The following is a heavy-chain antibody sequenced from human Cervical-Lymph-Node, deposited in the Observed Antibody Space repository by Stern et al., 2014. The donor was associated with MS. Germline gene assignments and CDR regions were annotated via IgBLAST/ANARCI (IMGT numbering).Heavy chain of an antibody. CDR3: ARSTSRWLQSMEF. D-gene: IGHD5-24*01. Sequence: QVQLGQSGAEVKKPGASVKVSCKASGYTFSDYYMHWVRQAPGQGLEWMGRINPNSGGTNFAQKFQGRVTLTGDTSIRTVYMEVSRLTSDDTARYYCARSTSRWLQSMEFWGQGTLVTVSS. J-gene: IGHJ4*02. CDR2: INPNSGGT. V-gene: IGHV1-2*06. CDR1: GYTFSDYY.